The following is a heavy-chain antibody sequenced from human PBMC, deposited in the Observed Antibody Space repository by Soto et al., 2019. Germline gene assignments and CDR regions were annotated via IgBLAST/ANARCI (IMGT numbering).Heavy chain of an antibody. D-gene: IGHD2-15*01. CDR3: ARDRTSRCEGRGSCYSGDY. CDR2: ISSSSSTI. J-gene: IGHJ4*02. Sequence: GGSLRLSCAASGFTFSSYSMNWVRQAPGKGLEWVSYISSSSSTIYYADSVKGRFTISRDNAKNSLYLQMNSLRDEDTAVYYCARDRTSRCEGRGSCYSGDYWGQGTLVTVSS. CDR1: GFTFSSYS. V-gene: IGHV3-48*02.